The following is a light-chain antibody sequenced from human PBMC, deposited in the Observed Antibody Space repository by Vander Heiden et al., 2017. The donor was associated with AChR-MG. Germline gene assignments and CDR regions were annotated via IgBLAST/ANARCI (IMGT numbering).Light chain of an antibody. CDR1: QSVSSY. CDR2: DAS. J-gene: IGKJ2*01. CDR3: QQLSNGPHGST. Sequence: EIVLTQSPATLSLSPGERATLSCRASQSVSSYLAWYQQKPGQAPRLLIYDASNRATGIKARFSGSGHRTDFTLTISSREPEDFAVYYCQQLSNGPHGSTFGQGTRLEMK. V-gene: IGKV3-11*01.